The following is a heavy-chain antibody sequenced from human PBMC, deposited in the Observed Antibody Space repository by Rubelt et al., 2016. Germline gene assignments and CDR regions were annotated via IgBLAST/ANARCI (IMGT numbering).Heavy chain of an antibody. CDR1: GGTFSSYA. Sequence: QVQLVQSGAEVKKPGASVKVSCKASGGTFSSYAISWVRQAPGQGLEWMGGSITIFGTANYAQKFRGRVTITADKATSTAYMELSSLRAEDTAVYYCARDLVGVVITTHDAFDIWGQGTMVTVSS. J-gene: IGHJ3*02. CDR2: SITIFGTA. CDR3: ARDLVGVVITTHDAFDI. V-gene: IGHV1-69*06. D-gene: IGHD3-22*01.